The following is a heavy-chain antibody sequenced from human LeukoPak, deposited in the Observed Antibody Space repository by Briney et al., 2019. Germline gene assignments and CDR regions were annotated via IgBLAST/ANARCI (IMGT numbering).Heavy chain of an antibody. D-gene: IGHD1-26*01. CDR1: GGSFSGYY. V-gene: IGHV4-59*01. CDR2: IYYSGST. J-gene: IGHJ4*02. CDR3: ARDVGGLRL. Sequence: PSETLSLTCAVYGGSFSGYYWSWIRQPPGKGLEWIGYIYYSGSTYYNPSLKSRVTISVDTSKNQFSLKLSSVTAADTAVYYCARDVGGLRLWGQGTLVTVSS.